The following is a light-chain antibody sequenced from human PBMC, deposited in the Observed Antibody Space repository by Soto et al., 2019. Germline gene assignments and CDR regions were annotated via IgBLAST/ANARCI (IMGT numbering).Light chain of an antibody. CDR1: SSDVGGYNY. CDR2: DVR. CDR3: SSYTRSSTLYV. Sequence: QSALTQPASVSGSPGQSITISCTGTSSDVGGYNYVSWYQQHPGKAPKLMIYDVRNRPSGVSNRFSGCKSGNTASLTISGLQDEDEADYYCSSYTRSSTLYVLGTGTKVTVL. J-gene: IGLJ1*01. V-gene: IGLV2-14*01.